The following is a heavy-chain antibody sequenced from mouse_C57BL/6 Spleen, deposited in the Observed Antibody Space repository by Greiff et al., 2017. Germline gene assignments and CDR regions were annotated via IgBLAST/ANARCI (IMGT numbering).Heavy chain of an antibody. CDR2: IYPGDGDT. V-gene: IGHV1-82*01. D-gene: IGHD2-1*01. Sequence: VQLQQSGPELVKPGASVKISCKASGYAFSSSWMNWVKQRPGKGLEWIGRIYPGDGDTNYNGKFKGKATLTADKSSSTAYMQLSSLTSEDSAVYFCAREERYYGNYGWFAYWGQGTLVTVSA. CDR3: AREERYYGNYGWFAY. CDR1: GYAFSSSW. J-gene: IGHJ3*01.